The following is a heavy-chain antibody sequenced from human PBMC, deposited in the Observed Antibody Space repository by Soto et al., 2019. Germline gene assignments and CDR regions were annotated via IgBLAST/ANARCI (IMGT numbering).Heavy chain of an antibody. CDR1: GGSVSSGSYF. D-gene: IGHD2-2*02. CDR2: IYYSGST. Sequence: QVQLQESGPGLVKPSETLSLTCTVSGGSVSSGSYFWNWIRQPPGKGLEWIGYIYYSGSTNYNPSLKSRVTISVDTANNQFSRKLCSVTAADTAVDYCAGEGYCSSTSCYRGGDYWGQGTLVTVSS. V-gene: IGHV4-61*01. CDR3: AGEGYCSSTSCYRGGDY. J-gene: IGHJ4*02.